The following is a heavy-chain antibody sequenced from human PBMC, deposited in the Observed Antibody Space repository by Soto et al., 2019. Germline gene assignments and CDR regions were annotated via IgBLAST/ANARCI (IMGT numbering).Heavy chain of an antibody. CDR3: ARERKDTYCATTSCSQIDAFEV. CDR2: IYYSGSS. D-gene: IGHD2-2*01. Sequence: QVQLQESGPGLVKPAQTLSLTCNVSGDSLNTGGHYWSWIRQHPGKGLEWIGYIYYSGSSYYNPSFKRRFTMSVDTSMNQVSLRLSAVTAADTAVYYCARERKDTYCATTSCSQIDAFEVWGQGTMVTVSS. V-gene: IGHV4-31*03. CDR1: GDSLNTGGHY. J-gene: IGHJ3*01.